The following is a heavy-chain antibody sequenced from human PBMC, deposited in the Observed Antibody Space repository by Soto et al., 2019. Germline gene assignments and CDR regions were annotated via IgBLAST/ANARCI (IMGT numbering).Heavy chain of an antibody. V-gene: IGHV3-30*18. CDR1: GFTFSSYV. CDR3: AKAANCGANLYFDL. CDR2: ISYDGINK. D-gene: IGHD7-27*01. J-gene: IGHJ2*01. Sequence: QVQLVESGGGVVQPGRSLRLSCAASGFTFSSYVMHWVRKAPGKGLEWVAVISYDGINKYYADSVKGRFTISRDNSKNTLYLQMNSLRAEDSAVYYCAKAANCGANLYFDLWGRDTLFTVSS.